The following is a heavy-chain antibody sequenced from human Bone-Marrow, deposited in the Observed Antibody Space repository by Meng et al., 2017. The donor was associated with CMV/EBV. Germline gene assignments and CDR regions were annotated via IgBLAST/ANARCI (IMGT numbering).Heavy chain of an antibody. CDR2: IKEDGSEK. CDR3: ARVAAFGGTIDY. V-gene: IGHV3-7*01. CDR1: GFTFSSYE. J-gene: IGHJ4*02. Sequence: GGSLRLSCAASGFTFSSYEMSWIRQAPGKGLEWVANIKEDGSEKYYVDSVKGRFTISRDNAKNSLYLQMYSLRAEDTAVYYCARVAAFGGTIDYWGQGTLVTVSS. D-gene: IGHD3-16*01.